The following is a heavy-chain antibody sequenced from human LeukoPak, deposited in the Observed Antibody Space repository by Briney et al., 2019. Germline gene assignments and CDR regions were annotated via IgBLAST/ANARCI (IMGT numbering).Heavy chain of an antibody. Sequence: GGSLRLSCAASGFTFSDYYMSWIRQAPGKGLEWVSYISSSSSYTNYADSVKGRFTISRDNDKNSLYLQMNSLRIEDTALYYCAKDRGYEVIFDPWGQGTLVAVSS. D-gene: IGHD5-12*01. CDR1: GFTFSDYY. CDR3: AKDRGYEVIFDP. CDR2: ISSSSSYT. J-gene: IGHJ5*02. V-gene: IGHV3-11*05.